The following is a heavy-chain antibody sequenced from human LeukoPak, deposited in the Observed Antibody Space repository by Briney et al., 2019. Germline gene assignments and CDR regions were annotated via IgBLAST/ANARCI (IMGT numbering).Heavy chain of an antibody. CDR3: ARHKAVRAATYAY. V-gene: IGHV4-59*01. Sequence: SETLSLTCTVSGVSFSSYYWSWIRQPPGKGLEWIGYINYSGSTNYKPSLKSRATIPVETSKNQFSLKLSSVTAAHTAVYYCARHKAVRAATYAYWGQGTLVTASS. CDR2: INYSGST. J-gene: IGHJ4*01. D-gene: IGHD2-15*01. CDR1: GVSFSSYY.